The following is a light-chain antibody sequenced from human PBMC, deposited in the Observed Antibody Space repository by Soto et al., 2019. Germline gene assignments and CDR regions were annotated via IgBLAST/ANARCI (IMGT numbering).Light chain of an antibody. Sequence: TVRTQSPATLSVSPGERATLSCRASQSVSSSLAWYQQKPGQAPRLLIYGASTRATGIPARFSGSGSGTEFTLTISSLQSEDFAVYHCQQYNNWPLTFGGGTKVEIK. CDR3: QQYNNWPLT. V-gene: IGKV3-15*01. CDR1: QSVSSS. J-gene: IGKJ4*01. CDR2: GAS.